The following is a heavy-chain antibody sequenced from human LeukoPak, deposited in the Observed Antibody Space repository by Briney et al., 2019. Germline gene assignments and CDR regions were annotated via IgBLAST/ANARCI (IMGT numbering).Heavy chain of an antibody. CDR2: ISSRGGTI. CDR3: ARDDLPDTAMVLPVNWFDP. J-gene: IGHJ5*02. D-gene: IGHD5-18*01. Sequence: PGGSLRLSCAASGFTFTDYYMSWIRQAPGKGLEWVSYISSRGGTIYYADSVKGRFTISRDNAKNSLYLQMNSLRAEDTAVYYCARDDLPDTAMVLPVNWFDPWGQGTLVTVSS. V-gene: IGHV3-11*01. CDR1: GFTFTDYY.